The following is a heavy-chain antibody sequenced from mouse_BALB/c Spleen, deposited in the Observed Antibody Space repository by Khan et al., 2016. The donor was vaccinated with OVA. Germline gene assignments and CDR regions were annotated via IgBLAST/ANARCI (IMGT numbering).Heavy chain of an antibody. V-gene: IGHV3-2*02. J-gene: IGHJ4*01. Sequence: DVQLQESGPGLVKPSQSLSLTCTVTGYSITSDYAWNWLRQFPGNKLEWMGYISSSGSTNYNPALKSRISITRDTSKNQFFLQLNSVTTEDTATYYCARDGSRYNYAMDYWGQGTSVTVSS. CDR1: GYSITSDYA. CDR2: ISSSGST. CDR3: ARDGSRYNYAMDY. D-gene: IGHD2-3*01.